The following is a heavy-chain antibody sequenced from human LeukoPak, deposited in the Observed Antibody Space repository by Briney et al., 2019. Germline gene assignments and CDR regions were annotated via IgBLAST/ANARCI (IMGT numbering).Heavy chain of an antibody. CDR1: GDIVSSNSAA. V-gene: IGHV6-1*01. Sequence: SQTLSLTCAISGDIVSSNSAAWNWIRQSPSRGLEWLGRTYYRSKWYNDYAVSVKSRITINPDTSKNQFSLQLNSVTPEDTAVYYCAREDGPYYYGSGSYYIPWGQGTLVTVSS. CDR2: TYYRSKWYN. J-gene: IGHJ5*02. D-gene: IGHD3-10*01. CDR3: AREDGPYYYGSGSYYIP.